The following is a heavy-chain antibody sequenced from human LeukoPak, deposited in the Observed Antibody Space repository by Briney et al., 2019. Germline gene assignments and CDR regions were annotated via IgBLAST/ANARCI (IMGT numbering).Heavy chain of an antibody. CDR2: INANSGGT. V-gene: IGHV1-2*06. J-gene: IGHJ4*02. CDR1: GYTFNNYY. Sequence: GASVTVSCTASGYTFNNYYMYWVRQAPGQGLEWMGRINANSGGTDYAEKFQGRVTMTRDTSIGTAYMEVSRLIYDDTAVYYCARDFSLWFDYWGQGTLVTVSS. D-gene: IGHD3-10*01. CDR3: ARDFSLWFDY.